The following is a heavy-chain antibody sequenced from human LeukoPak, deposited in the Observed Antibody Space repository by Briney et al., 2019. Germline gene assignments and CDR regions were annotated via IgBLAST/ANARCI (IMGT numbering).Heavy chain of an antibody. Sequence: AENLSLTCAVKGGSFTGYYCSWISQFPGKAMDLNGEINHSGSTIYNSSLKSRLTISVDTSKNQLSLKMSSVTAADTAIYYCARGGYGPGSHYKYWGQGTLVTVSS. J-gene: IGHJ4*02. D-gene: IGHD3-10*01. CDR2: INHSGST. CDR1: GGSFTGYY. CDR3: ARGGYGPGSHYKY. V-gene: IGHV4-34*01.